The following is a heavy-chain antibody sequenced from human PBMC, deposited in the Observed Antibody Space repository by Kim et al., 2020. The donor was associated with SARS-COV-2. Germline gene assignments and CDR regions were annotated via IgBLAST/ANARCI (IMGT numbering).Heavy chain of an antibody. J-gene: IGHJ4*02. CDR3: ARGPRRGSSSGYRTRFDY. D-gene: IGHD6-6*01. Sequence: KGRVTISVDTSKNQFTLKLSSVTAADTAVYYCARGPRRGSSSGYRTRFDYWGQGTLVTVSS. V-gene: IGHV4-34*01.